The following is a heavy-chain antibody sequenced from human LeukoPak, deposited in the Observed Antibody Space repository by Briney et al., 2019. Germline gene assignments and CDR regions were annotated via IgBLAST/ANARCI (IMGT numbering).Heavy chain of an antibody. J-gene: IGHJ3*02. D-gene: IGHD3-16*01. Sequence: SVKVSCKAYGGTFSSYAISWVRQAPGQGLEWMGRIIPISGTANYAQKFQGRVTITTDESTSTAYMELSSLRSEYTAVYYCAILGLYDLGAFDIWGQGTMVTVSS. CDR2: IIPISGTA. V-gene: IGHV1-69*05. CDR3: AILGLYDLGAFDI. CDR1: GGTFSSYA.